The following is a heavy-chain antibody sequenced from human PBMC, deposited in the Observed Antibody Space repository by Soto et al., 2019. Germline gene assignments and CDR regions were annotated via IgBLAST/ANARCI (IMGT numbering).Heavy chain of an antibody. Sequence: GGSLRLSCVASEFTFSKYWMHWVRQAPGKGLVWVSRINMDGTKTAYADSVKGRFTVSRDNANNTLYLQMNSLGVEDTAVYYCARDYYYDSRSSPVNWFDTWGQGTLVTVSS. CDR2: INMDGTKT. V-gene: IGHV3-74*01. CDR3: ARDYYYDSRSSPVNWFDT. D-gene: IGHD3-22*01. J-gene: IGHJ5*02. CDR1: EFTFSKYW.